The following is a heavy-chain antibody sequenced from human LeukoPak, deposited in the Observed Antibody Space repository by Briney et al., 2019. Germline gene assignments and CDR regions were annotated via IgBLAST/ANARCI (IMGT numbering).Heavy chain of an antibody. Sequence: PGGSLRLSCAASGFTFSNYAMHWVRQAPGKGLEWVSLISGDGGSTYYADSVKGRFTISRDNSKNSLYLQMNSLRTEDTALYYCARSKNYYDSSGYYNEYFQHWGQGTLLTVSS. CDR3: ARSKNYYDSSGYYNEYFQH. V-gene: IGHV3-43*02. J-gene: IGHJ1*01. D-gene: IGHD3-22*01. CDR1: GFTFSNYA. CDR2: ISGDGGST.